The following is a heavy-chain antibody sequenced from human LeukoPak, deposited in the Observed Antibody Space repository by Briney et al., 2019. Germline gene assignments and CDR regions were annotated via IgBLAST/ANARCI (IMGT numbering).Heavy chain of an antibody. Sequence: ASVKVSCKSSGYTFTKYYMNWVRQAPGQGLEWMGIMHPTGDSTNYAQKFQGRVTLTRGTSTVTFYMELSSLTSEDTAVYYCARHDFDLPLIYSFFVHWGQGTLVTVSS. D-gene: IGHD3-3*01. CDR1: GYTFTKYY. J-gene: IGHJ5*02. CDR2: MHPTGDST. CDR3: ARHDFDLPLIYSFFVH. V-gene: IGHV1-46*01.